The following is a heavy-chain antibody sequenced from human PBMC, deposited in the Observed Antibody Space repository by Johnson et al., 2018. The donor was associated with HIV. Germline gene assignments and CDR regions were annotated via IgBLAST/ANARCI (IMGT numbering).Heavy chain of an antibody. D-gene: IGHD3-10*01. V-gene: IGHV3-7*04. CDR3: AGGYGSGSGDAFDI. CDR1: GFTFSGYW. CDR2: IKQGGSEK. J-gene: IGHJ3*02. Sequence: VQLVESGGGVVQPGGSLRLSCVASGFTFSGYWMTWVRQAPGKGLEWVANIKQGGSEKDYVASVKGRFTISRDNAKKSMYLQMNSLRAEDTAVYYCAGGYGSGSGDAFDIWGQGTMVTVSS.